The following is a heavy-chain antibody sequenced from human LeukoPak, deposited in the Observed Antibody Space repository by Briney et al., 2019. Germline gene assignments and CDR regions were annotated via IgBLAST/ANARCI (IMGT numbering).Heavy chain of an antibody. D-gene: IGHD6-19*01. J-gene: IGHJ4*02. CDR2: ISSSSSFI. V-gene: IGHV3-21*01. CDR3: ARVGSSGWYDY. CDR1: GFTFSPYT. Sequence: GGSLRLSCAASGFTFSPYTMNWVRQAPGKGLEWVSSISSSSSFIYYADSVKGRFTISRDNAKNSLYLQMHSLRAEDTAVYYCARVGSSGWYDYWGQGTLVTVSS.